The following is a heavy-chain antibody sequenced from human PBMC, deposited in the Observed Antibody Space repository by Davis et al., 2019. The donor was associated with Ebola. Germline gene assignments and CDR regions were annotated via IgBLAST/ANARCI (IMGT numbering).Heavy chain of an antibody. Sequence: GGSLRLSCVASGFTFSSYWMSWVRQAPGKGLEWVANIKQDGSEKYYVDSVKGRFTISRDNAKNSLYLQMNSLRAEDTAVYYCARDVVWDQLFSDAFDIWGQGTMVTVSS. V-gene: IGHV3-7*03. J-gene: IGHJ3*02. CDR3: ARDVVWDQLFSDAFDI. D-gene: IGHD2-2*01. CDR1: GFTFSSYW. CDR2: IKQDGSEK.